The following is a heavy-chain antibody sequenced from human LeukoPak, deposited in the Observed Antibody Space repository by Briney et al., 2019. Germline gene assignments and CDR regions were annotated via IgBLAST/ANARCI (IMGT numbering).Heavy chain of an antibody. V-gene: IGHV1-18*01. J-gene: IGHJ5*02. D-gene: IGHD3-3*01. CDR3: ARASDFWSGYYRSPRWFDP. Sequence: ASVKVSCKASGYTFTSYGISWVRQAPGQGLEWMGWISAYNGNTNYAQKLQGRVTMTTDTSTSTAYMELRSLRSDDTAVYYCARASDFWSGYYRSPRWFDPWGQGTLVTVSS. CDR1: GYTFTSYG. CDR2: ISAYNGNT.